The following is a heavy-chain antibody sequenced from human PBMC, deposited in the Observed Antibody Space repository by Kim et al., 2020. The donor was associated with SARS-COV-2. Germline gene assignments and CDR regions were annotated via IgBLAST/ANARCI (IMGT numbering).Heavy chain of an antibody. CDR3: AGAKVSSGWYVSFDY. D-gene: IGHD6-19*01. J-gene: IGHJ4*02. Sequence: QKFQGRVTMTRDTSTSTVYMELSSLRSEDTAVYYCAGAKVSSGWYVSFDYWGQGTLVTVSS. V-gene: IGHV1-46*01.